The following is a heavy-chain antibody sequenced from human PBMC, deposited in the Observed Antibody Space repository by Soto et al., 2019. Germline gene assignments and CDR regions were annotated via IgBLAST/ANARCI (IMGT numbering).Heavy chain of an antibody. J-gene: IGHJ4*02. Sequence: ASVKVSCKASGYTFTSYDINWVRQATGQGLEWMGWMNPNSGNTGYAQKFQGRVTMTRNTSISTAYMELSSLRSEDTAVYYCARVEGLWQRGTTVTTIRYWGQGTLVTVSS. V-gene: IGHV1-8*01. CDR1: GYTFTSYD. CDR3: ARVEGLWQRGTTVTTIRY. D-gene: IGHD4-17*01. CDR2: MNPNSGNT.